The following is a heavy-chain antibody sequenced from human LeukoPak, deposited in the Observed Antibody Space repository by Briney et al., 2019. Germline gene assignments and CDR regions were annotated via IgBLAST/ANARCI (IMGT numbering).Heavy chain of an antibody. CDR2: IYHSGST. V-gene: IGHV4-30-2*01. D-gene: IGHD6-19*01. Sequence: SETLSLTCAVSGGSISSGGYSWSWIRQPPGKGLEWIGYIYHSGSTYYNPSLKSRVTISVDRSKNQFSLKLSSVTAADTAVYYCARGRIAVAGIDYWGQGTLVTVSS. CDR3: ARGRIAVAGIDY. CDR1: GGSISSGGYS. J-gene: IGHJ4*02.